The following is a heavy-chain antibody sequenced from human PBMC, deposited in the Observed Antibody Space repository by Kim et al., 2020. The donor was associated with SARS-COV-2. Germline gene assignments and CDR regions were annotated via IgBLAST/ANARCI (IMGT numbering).Heavy chain of an antibody. CDR2: ISSSSSYI. J-gene: IGHJ4*02. D-gene: IGHD3-22*01. V-gene: IGHV3-21*01. CDR1: GFTFSSYS. CDR3: ARDSNIWYYYDSSGDFDY. Sequence: GGSLRLSCAASGFTFSSYSMNWVRQAPGKGLEWVSSISSSSSYIYYADSVKGRFTISRDNAKNSLYLQMNSLRAEDTAVYYCARDSNIWYYYDSSGDFDYWGQGTLVTVSS.